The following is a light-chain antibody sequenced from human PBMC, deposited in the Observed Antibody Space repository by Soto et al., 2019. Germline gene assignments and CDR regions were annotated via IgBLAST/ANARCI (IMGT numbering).Light chain of an antibody. J-gene: IGLJ2*01. CDR1: SSNIGSNI. CDR3: AAWDDSLNAVL. CDR2: SNY. Sequence: QPVLTQPPSTSGTPGQRVTISCSGSSSNIGSNIVNWYQQLPGAAPRLLIYSNYQRPSGVPDRFSGSKSDTSVSLAISGLQSADEADYYCAAWDDSLNAVLFGGGTKVTVL. V-gene: IGLV1-44*01.